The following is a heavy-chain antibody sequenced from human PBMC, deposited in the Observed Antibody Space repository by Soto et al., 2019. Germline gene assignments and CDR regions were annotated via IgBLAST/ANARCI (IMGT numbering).Heavy chain of an antibody. J-gene: IGHJ6*02. V-gene: IGHV3-30*18. CDR1: GFTFSSYG. CDR3: AKDRYDSSGLRYYYGMDV. Sequence: PGGSLRLSCAASGFTFSSYGMHWVRQAQGKGLEWVAVISYDGSNKYYADSVKGRFTISRDNSKNTLYLQMNSLRAEDTAVYYCAKDRYDSSGLRYYYGMDVWGQGTTVTVSS. CDR2: ISYDGSNK. D-gene: IGHD3-22*01.